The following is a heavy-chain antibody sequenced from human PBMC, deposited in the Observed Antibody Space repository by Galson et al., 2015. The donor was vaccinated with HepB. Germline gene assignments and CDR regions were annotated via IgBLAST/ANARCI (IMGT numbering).Heavy chain of an antibody. V-gene: IGHV3-30*04. CDR1: GFTFSSYA. D-gene: IGHD3-10*01. CDR3: AKDLYHGAPRWFGELLRGSPPSPYGMDV. Sequence: SLRLSCAASGFTFSSYAMHLVRQAPGKGLEWVAVISYDGSNKYYADSVKGRFTISRDNSKNTLYLQMNSLRAEDTAVYYCAKDLYHGAPRWFGELLRGSPPSPYGMDVWGQGTTVTVSS. J-gene: IGHJ6*02. CDR2: ISYDGSNK.